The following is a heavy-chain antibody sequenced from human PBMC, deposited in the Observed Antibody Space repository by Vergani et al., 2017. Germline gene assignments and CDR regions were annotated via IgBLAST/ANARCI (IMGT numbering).Heavy chain of an antibody. CDR2: INAGNGNT. CDR1: GYTFTSYA. Sequence: QVQLVQSGAEVKKPGASVKVSCKASGYTFTSYAMHWVRQAPGQRLEWMGWINAGNGNTKYSQKFQGRVTITRDTYASTAYMELSSLSSEDTAVYYCARSIVGATVDFDYWGQGTLVTVSS. V-gene: IGHV1-3*01. CDR3: ARSIVGATVDFDY. J-gene: IGHJ4*02. D-gene: IGHD1-26*01.